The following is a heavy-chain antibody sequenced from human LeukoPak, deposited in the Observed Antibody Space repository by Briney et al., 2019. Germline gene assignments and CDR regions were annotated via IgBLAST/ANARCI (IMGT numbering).Heavy chain of an antibody. D-gene: IGHD3-22*01. CDR1: GFTFDDYG. CDR2: INWNGGST. J-gene: IGHJ5*02. V-gene: IGHV3-20*04. Sequence: PGGSLRLSCTASGFTFDDYGMSWVRQAPGKGLEWVSGINWNGGSTGYADSVKGRFTISRDNAKNSLYLQMNSLRAEDTALYYCARFRRITMTNNWFDPWGQGTLVTVSS. CDR3: ARFRRITMTNNWFDP.